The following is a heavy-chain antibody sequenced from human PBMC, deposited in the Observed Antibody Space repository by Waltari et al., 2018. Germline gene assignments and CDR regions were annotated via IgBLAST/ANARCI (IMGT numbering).Heavy chain of an antibody. CDR2: IYYGGSA. D-gene: IGHD2-21*01. Sequence: QVQLQESGPGLVKPSQTLSLTCTVSGDSISSGDYYWSWIRQPPGKGLEWIGYIYYGGSAYSNPSLKSRVSISVDTSKNQFSLKLSSVTAADTAVYYCARGFVVLLATDASDIWGQGTMVTVSS. CDR1: GDSISSGDYY. CDR3: ARGFVVLLATDASDI. J-gene: IGHJ3*02. V-gene: IGHV4-30-4*08.